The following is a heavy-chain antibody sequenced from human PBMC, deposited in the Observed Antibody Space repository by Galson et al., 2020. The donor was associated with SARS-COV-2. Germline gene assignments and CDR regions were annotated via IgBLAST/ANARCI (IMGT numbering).Heavy chain of an antibody. J-gene: IGHJ3*02. D-gene: IGHD1-26*01. CDR1: GFTFSDHY. CDR2: TRNKANKYTT. Sequence: GGSLRLSCAASGFTFSDHYMDWVRQAPGKGLEWVGVTRNKANKYTTEYAASVKGRFTISRDDLKNLMYLQMNSLKTEDTAVYYCARVLSDLWACHIWGQGTMVTVSS. CDR3: ARVLSDLWACHI. V-gene: IGHV3-72*01.